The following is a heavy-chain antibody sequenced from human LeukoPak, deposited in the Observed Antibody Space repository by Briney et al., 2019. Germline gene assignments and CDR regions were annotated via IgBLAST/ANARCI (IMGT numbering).Heavy chain of an antibody. Sequence: GSLRLSCAASGFTFSDYNMSWIRQPPGKGLEWIGEINHSGSTNYNPSLKSRVTISVDTSKNQFSLKLSSVTAADTAVYYCARRLIGYCSGGSCYSGYFQHWGQGTLVTVSS. CDR1: GFTFSDYN. CDR2: INHSGST. V-gene: IGHV4-34*01. D-gene: IGHD2-15*01. CDR3: ARRLIGYCSGGSCYSGYFQH. J-gene: IGHJ1*01.